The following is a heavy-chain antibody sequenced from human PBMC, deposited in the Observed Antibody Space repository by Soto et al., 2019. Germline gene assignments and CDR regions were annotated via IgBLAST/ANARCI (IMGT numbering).Heavy chain of an antibody. CDR2: IIPIFGTA. CDR1: GGTFSSYA. D-gene: IGHD4-17*01. V-gene: IGHV1-69*13. CDR3: ARGPTTVTTGGYYYYGMDV. J-gene: IGHJ6*02. Sequence: ASVKVSCKASGGTFSSYAISWVRQAPGQGLEWMGGIIPIFGTANYAQKFQGRVTITADESTSTAYMELSSLRSEDTAVYYCARGPTTVTTGGYYYYGMDVWGQGTTVTVSS.